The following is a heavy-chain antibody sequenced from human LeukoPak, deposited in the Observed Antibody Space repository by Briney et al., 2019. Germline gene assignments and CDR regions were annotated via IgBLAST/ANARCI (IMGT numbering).Heavy chain of an antibody. J-gene: IGHJ5*02. V-gene: IGHV4-59*01. D-gene: IGHD4-17*01. CDR1: GDSISTYY. CDR3: ARDQDADSGIWLDP. Sequence: NPSETLSLTCIVSGDSISTYYWNWIRQSPGKGLEWIGHAHYSRNTKYNPSLKSRVTMSVDTSKNQFSLKLTSVTAADTAVYYCARDQDADSGIWLDPWGQGTLVTVSS. CDR2: AHYSRNT.